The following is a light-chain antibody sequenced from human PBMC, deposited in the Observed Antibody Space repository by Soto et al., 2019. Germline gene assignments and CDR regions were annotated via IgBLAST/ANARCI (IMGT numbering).Light chain of an antibody. CDR1: QSVSSN. CDR2: GAS. CDR3: QQYNNWPPYT. Sequence: IVMTQSPATLSVSPGERATLSFRASQSVSSNLAWYQQKPGQAPRLLIYGASTRATGIPARFSGSGSGTEFTLTISSLQFEDFAVYYCQQYNNWPPYTFGQGTKLEIK. J-gene: IGKJ2*01. V-gene: IGKV3-15*01.